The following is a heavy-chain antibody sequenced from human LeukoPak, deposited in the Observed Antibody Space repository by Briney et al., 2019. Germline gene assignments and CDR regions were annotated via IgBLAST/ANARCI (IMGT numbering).Heavy chain of an antibody. Sequence: GGSLSLSCAASGFALSTYTMSWVRQAPGKGLQWLSSISASKKTVYYADSVKGRFTISRDDAKNSLNLHMNSLRAEDTAVFYCARTFYYDGSGYWKAFDIWGQGTLVTVSS. CDR1: GFALSTYT. V-gene: IGHV3-48*04. CDR3: ARTFYYDGSGYWKAFDI. CDR2: ISASKKTV. D-gene: IGHD3-22*01. J-gene: IGHJ3*02.